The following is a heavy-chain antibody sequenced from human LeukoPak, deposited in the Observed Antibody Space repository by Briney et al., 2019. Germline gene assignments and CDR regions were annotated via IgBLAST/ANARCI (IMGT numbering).Heavy chain of an antibody. Sequence: ASVKVSCKSSGYSFSDYYMHWVRQAPGQGLEWMGWINAGNGNTKYSQKFQGRVTITRDTSASTAYMELSSLRSEDTAVYYCARGLYDILTGYYAFYFDYWGQGTLVTVSS. CDR3: ARGLYDILTGYYAFYFDY. V-gene: IGHV1/OR15-3*02. J-gene: IGHJ4*02. D-gene: IGHD3-9*01. CDR1: GYSFSDYY. CDR2: INAGNGNT.